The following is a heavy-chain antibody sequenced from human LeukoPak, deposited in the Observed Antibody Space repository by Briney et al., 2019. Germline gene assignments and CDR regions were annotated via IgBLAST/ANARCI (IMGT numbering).Heavy chain of an antibody. Sequence: SQTLSLTCTVSGSSISSGSYYWSWIRQPAGKGLEWIGRIYTSGSTNYNPSLKSRVTISVDTSKNQFSLKLSSVTAADTAVYYCARGVTMDVWGKGTTVTVSS. V-gene: IGHV4-61*02. CDR1: GSSISSGSYY. CDR3: ARGVTMDV. D-gene: IGHD4-11*01. J-gene: IGHJ6*03. CDR2: IYTSGST.